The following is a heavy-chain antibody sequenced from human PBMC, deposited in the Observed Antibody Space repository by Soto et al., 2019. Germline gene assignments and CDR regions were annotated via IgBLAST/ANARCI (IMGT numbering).Heavy chain of an antibody. Sequence: RRLSCAASGFTFSSYEMNWVRQAPGKGLEWVSYISSSGSTIYYADSVKGRFTISRDNAKNSLYLQMNSLRAEDTAVYYCARDQWRGTGTTDYWGQGTLVTVSS. CDR3: ARDQWRGTGTTDY. J-gene: IGHJ4*02. V-gene: IGHV3-48*03. CDR2: ISSSGSTI. D-gene: IGHD1-7*01. CDR1: GFTFSSYE.